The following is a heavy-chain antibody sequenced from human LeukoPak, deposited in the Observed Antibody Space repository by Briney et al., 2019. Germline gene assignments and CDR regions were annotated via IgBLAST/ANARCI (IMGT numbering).Heavy chain of an antibody. V-gene: IGHV3-21*01. J-gene: IGHJ6*02. Sequence: GGSLRLSCAASGFTSSSYSMNWVRQAPGKGLEWVSSISSSSSYIYYADSVKGRFTISRDNAKNSLYLQMNSLRAEDTAVYYCARDTVVVVAATHYYGMDVWGQGTTVTVSS. CDR2: ISSSSSYI. CDR3: ARDTVVVVAATHYYGMDV. D-gene: IGHD2-15*01. CDR1: GFTSSSYS.